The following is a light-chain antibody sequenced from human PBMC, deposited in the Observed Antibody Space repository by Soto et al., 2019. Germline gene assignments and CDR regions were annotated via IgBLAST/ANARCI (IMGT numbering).Light chain of an antibody. J-gene: IGLJ1*01. CDR3: AAWDDSLNGYV. V-gene: IGLV1-36*01. CDR2: YDD. Sequence: QSVLTQPPSVSEAPRRRVTISCPGSSSNIGNNAVNWYQQLPGKAPKLLIYYDDLLPSGVSDRFSGSKSGTSASLAISGLQSEDEADYYCAAWDDSLNGYVFGTGTKVTVL. CDR1: SSNIGNNA.